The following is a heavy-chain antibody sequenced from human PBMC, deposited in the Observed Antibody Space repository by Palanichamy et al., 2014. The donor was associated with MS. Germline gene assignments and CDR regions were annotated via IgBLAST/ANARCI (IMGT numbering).Heavy chain of an antibody. Sequence: QVQLVEVWGRRWSSLGRSLRLSCAASGFTFSSYAMHWVRQAPGKGLEWVAVISYDGSNKYYADSVKGRFTISRDNSKNTLYLQMNSLRAEDTAVYYCARDPKPFWSGYPDYWGQGTLVTVSS. J-gene: IGHJ4*02. D-gene: IGHD3-3*01. CDR3: ARDPKPFWSGYPDY. CDR2: ISYDGSNK. V-gene: IGHV3-30*04. CDR1: GFTFSSYA.